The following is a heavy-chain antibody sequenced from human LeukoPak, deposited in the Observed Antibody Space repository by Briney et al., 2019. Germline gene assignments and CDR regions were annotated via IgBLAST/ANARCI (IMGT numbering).Heavy chain of an antibody. CDR3: AKDRRITFGGVIDPFDY. CDR2: ISGSGGST. V-gene: IGHV3-23*01. J-gene: IGHJ4*02. Sequence: GGSLRLSCAASGFTFSSYAMSWVRQAPGKGLEWVSAISGSGGSTYYADSVKGRFTISRDNSKNTLYLQMNSLRAEDTAVYYCAKDRRITFGGVIDPFDYWGQGTLATVSS. D-gene: IGHD3-16*02. CDR1: GFTFSSYA.